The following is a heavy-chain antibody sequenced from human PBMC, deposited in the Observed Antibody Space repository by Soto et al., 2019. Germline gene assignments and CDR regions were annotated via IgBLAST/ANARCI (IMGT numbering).Heavy chain of an antibody. Sequence: ASVKVSCKASGYTFTSYAMHWVRQTPGQRLEWMGWINAGNGNTKYSQKFQGRVTITRDTSASTAYMELSSLRSEDTAVYYCASGYSGYDPFDYWGQGTLVTVSS. V-gene: IGHV1-3*01. D-gene: IGHD5-12*01. CDR2: INAGNGNT. J-gene: IGHJ4*02. CDR1: GYTFTSYA. CDR3: ASGYSGYDPFDY.